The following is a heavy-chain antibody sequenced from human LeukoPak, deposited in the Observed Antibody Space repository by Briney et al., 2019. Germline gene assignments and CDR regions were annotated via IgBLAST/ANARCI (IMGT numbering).Heavy chain of an antibody. CDR2: INPNSGGT. J-gene: IGHJ4*02. D-gene: IGHD6-19*01. CDR3: ARVGSSGWYRKYYFDY. Sequence: ASVKVSCKASGYTFTGYYMHWVRQAPGQGLEWMGWINPNSGGTNYAQKFQGRVTMTRDTSTSTVYMELSSLRSEDTAVYYCARVGSSGWYRKYYFDYWGQGTLVTVSS. V-gene: IGHV1-2*02. CDR1: GYTFTGYY.